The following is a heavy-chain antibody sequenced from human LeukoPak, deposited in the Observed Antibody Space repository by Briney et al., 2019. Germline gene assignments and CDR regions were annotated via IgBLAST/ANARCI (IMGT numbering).Heavy chain of an antibody. Sequence: PSETLSLTCTVSGGSISRGSYYGSGIRPPAGKGLEWMGRIYTSGSTHYNPSLKSRDTISVDTSKNQFSLKLSSVTAADTAVYYCARGRITMVRGGFDPWGQGTLVTVSS. V-gene: IGHV4-61*02. CDR1: GGSISRGSYY. CDR3: ARGRITMVRGGFDP. CDR2: IYTSGST. J-gene: IGHJ5*02. D-gene: IGHD3-10*01.